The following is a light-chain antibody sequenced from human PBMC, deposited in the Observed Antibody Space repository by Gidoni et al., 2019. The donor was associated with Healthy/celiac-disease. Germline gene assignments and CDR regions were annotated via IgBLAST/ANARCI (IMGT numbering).Light chain of an antibody. CDR3: CSYAGSYIWV. J-gene: IGLJ3*02. Sequence: GKAPKLMIYDVSQRPSGVPDRFSGSKSGNTASLTISGLQAEDEADYYCCSYAGSYIWVFGGGTKLTVL. V-gene: IGLV2-11*01. CDR2: DVS.